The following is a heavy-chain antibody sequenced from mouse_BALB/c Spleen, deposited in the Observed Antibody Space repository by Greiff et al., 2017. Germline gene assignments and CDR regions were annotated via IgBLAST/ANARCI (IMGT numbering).Heavy chain of an antibody. V-gene: IGHV5-6-5*01. Sequence: EVMLVESGGGLVKPGGSLKLSCAASGFTFSSYAMSWVRQTPEKRLEWVASISSGGSTYYPDSVKGRFTISRDNARNILYLQMSRLRSEDTAMYYCARSYDPIYAMDYWGQGTSVTVSS. J-gene: IGHJ4*01. D-gene: IGHD2-3*01. CDR3: ARSYDPIYAMDY. CDR1: GFTFSSYA. CDR2: ISSGGST.